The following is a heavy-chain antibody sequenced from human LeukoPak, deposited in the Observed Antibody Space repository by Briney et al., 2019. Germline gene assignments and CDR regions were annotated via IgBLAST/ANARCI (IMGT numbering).Heavy chain of an antibody. D-gene: IGHD3-10*01. Sequence: GASVKVSCKASGYTFTSYDINWVRQATGQRLEWMGWMNPNSGNTGYAQKFQGRVTMTRNTSISTAYMELSSLRSEDTAVYYCARGGYYYGSGSYSHYYYYGMDVWGQGTTVTVSS. V-gene: IGHV1-8*01. CDR1: GYTFTSYD. J-gene: IGHJ6*02. CDR3: ARGGYYYGSGSYSHYYYYGMDV. CDR2: MNPNSGNT.